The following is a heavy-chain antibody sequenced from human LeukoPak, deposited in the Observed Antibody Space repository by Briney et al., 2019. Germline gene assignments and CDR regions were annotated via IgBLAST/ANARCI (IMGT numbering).Heavy chain of an antibody. Sequence: GESLKISCYGSGYGFSSSWIGWVRQMPGKGLEWMGFIYPGDSDTRYSPPFQAQVTISADKSIGTAFLQWRSLKASDTAMYYCAIGTTPYFVDYWGQGTLVTVSS. CDR3: AIGTTPYFVDY. CDR2: IYPGDSDT. J-gene: IGHJ4*02. V-gene: IGHV5-51*01. D-gene: IGHD2/OR15-2a*01. CDR1: GYGFSSSW.